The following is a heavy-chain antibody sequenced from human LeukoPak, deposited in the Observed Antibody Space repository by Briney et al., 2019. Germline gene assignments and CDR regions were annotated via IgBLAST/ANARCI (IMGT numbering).Heavy chain of an antibody. CDR1: GYTFTGYD. Sequence: GASVKVSCTASGYTFTGYDINWVRQATGQGLEWMGWMNPNSGNTGYAQKFQGRVTMIRNTSISTAYMELSSLRSEDTAVYYCARGRWGLMVYAFWGQGTMVTVSS. CDR2: MNPNSGNT. D-gene: IGHD2-8*01. CDR3: ARGRWGLMVYAF. V-gene: IGHV1-8*01. J-gene: IGHJ3*01.